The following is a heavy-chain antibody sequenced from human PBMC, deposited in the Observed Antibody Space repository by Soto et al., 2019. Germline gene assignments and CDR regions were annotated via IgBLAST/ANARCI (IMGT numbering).Heavy chain of an antibody. J-gene: IGHJ4*02. D-gene: IGHD5-18*01. CDR2: IYYSGGT. CDR3: ARDDGYGYGRFDY. Sequence: SETLSLTCTVSGGSVSSGSYYWSWIRQPPGKGLEWIGYIYYSGGTNYNPSLKSRVTISVDTSKNQFSLKLSSVTAADTAVYYGARDDGYGYGRFDYWGQGTLVTVSS. CDR1: GGSVSSGSYY. V-gene: IGHV4-61*01.